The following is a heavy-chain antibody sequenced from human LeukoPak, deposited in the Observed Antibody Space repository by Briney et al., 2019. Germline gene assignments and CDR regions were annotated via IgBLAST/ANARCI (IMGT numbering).Heavy chain of an antibody. CDR2: ISGSGGST. D-gene: IGHD2-21*02. CDR1: GFTFSGYA. V-gene: IGHV3-23*01. CDR3: AKDGLAYCGGDCYSV. J-gene: IGHJ4*02. Sequence: GFLRLSCAASGFTFSGYAMTWVRQAPGKGLEWVSAISGSGGSTYYADSVKGRFTISRDNSKNTLCLQMNSLRAEDTAVYYCAKDGLAYCGGDCYSVWGQGTLVTVSS.